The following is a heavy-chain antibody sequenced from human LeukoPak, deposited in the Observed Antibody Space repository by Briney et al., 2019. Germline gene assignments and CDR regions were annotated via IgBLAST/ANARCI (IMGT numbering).Heavy chain of an antibody. D-gene: IGHD2-15*01. Sequence: GASVKVSCKASGYTFTSYGISWVRQAPGQGPEWMGWISAYNGNTNYAQKLQGRVTMTTDTSTSTAYMELRSLRSDDTAVYYCARDSLVPNCSGGSCYLYYYYGMDVWGQGTTVTVSS. V-gene: IGHV1-18*01. CDR1: GYTFTSYG. CDR2: ISAYNGNT. J-gene: IGHJ6*02. CDR3: ARDSLVPNCSGGSCYLYYYYGMDV.